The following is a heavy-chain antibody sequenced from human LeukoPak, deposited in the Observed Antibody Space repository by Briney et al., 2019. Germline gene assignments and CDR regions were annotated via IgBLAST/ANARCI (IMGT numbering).Heavy chain of an antibody. CDR3: ARDNNWGFDY. Sequence: GGSLRLSCAASGFIFSDYSMNWVRQAPGKGLEWISNIRGSRSGLGSGMYYADSVRGRFTISRDDAKDSLYLQMSSLRAEDTAFYYCARDNNWGFDYWGQGALVTVSS. CDR1: GFIFSDYS. J-gene: IGHJ4*02. D-gene: IGHD7-27*01. V-gene: IGHV3-48*04. CDR2: IRGSRSGLGSGM.